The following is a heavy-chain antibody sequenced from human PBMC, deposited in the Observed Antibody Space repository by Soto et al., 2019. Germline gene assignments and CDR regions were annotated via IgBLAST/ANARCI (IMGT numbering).Heavy chain of an antibody. Sequence: EVQLVESGGGLVKPGGSLRLSCAASGFTFSSYSMNWVRQAPGKGLEWVSSISSSSSYIYYADSVKGRFTISRDNAKNSLYLQMNRLRAEDTAVYYCARGRFGDRAIWFDPWGQGTLVTVSS. V-gene: IGHV3-21*01. CDR3: ARGRFGDRAIWFDP. CDR1: GFTFSSYS. D-gene: IGHD3-10*01. CDR2: ISSSSSYI. J-gene: IGHJ5*02.